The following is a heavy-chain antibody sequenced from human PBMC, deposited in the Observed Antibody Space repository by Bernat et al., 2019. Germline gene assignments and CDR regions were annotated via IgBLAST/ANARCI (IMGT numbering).Heavy chain of an antibody. V-gene: IGHV3-9*01. CDR2: ISWNSGSI. CDR1: GFTFDDYA. D-gene: IGHD5-24*01. Sequence: EVQLVESGGGLVQPGRSLRLSCAASGFTFDDYAMHWVRQAPGQGLEWVSGISWNSGSIGYADSVKGRFTISRDNAKNTLYLQMNSLRAEDTALYYCAKGIWGDGYNWLGLFDYWGQGTLVTVSS. J-gene: IGHJ4*02. CDR3: AKGIWGDGYNWLGLFDY.